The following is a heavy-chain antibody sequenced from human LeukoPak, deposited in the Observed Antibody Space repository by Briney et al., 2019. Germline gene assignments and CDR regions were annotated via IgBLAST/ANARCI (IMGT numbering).Heavy chain of an antibody. CDR1: GFTFSDHY. CDR2: IRNKANRYTT. Sequence: GGSLRLSCAASGFTFSDHYMDWVRQGPGKGLEWVGRIRNKANRYTTEYAASVKGRFTISRDDSKNSLYLQMNSLKTEDTAMYYCARVRHHYYHYGLDVWGQGTTVTVSS. V-gene: IGHV3-72*01. D-gene: IGHD1-1*01. J-gene: IGHJ6*02. CDR3: ARVRHHYYHYGLDV.